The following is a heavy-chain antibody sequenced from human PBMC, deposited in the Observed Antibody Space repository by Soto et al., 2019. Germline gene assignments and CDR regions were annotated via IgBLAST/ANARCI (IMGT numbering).Heavy chain of an antibody. CDR1: GYTFTSYG. Sequence: ASVKVSCKASGYTFTSYGVTWVRQAPGQGLEWMGWISCYNGDTNYAQKLQGRVTLTTDTSTSTAYMELRSLTYDGTAVYYCARDSYSSSSGLNYYYGMDVWGQGTTVTVSS. V-gene: IGHV1-18*04. J-gene: IGHJ6*02. CDR2: ISCYNGDT. D-gene: IGHD6-6*01. CDR3: ARDSYSSSSGLNYYYGMDV.